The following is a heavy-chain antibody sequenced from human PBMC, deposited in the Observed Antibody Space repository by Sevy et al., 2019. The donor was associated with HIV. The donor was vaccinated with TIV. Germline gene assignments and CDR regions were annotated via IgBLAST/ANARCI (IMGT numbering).Heavy chain of an antibody. CDR3: ARVNCSGASCYCNYGMDV. V-gene: IGHV3-53*01. Sequence: GGSLRLSCAASGFTVSSNYMSWVRQAPGKGLEWVSVIYSGGSTYYADSVKGRFTISRDNSKNTLYLQMNSLRAEDTAVYYCARVNCSGASCYCNYGMDVWGQGTTVTVSS. CDR2: IYSGGST. J-gene: IGHJ6*02. D-gene: IGHD2-15*01. CDR1: GFTVSSNY.